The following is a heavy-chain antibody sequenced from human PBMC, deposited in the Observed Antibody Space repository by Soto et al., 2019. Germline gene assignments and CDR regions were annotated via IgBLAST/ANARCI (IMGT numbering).Heavy chain of an antibody. J-gene: IGHJ5*02. CDR3: ARVSEKQLVRWFDP. Sequence: SETLSLTCTVSGGSISSYYWSWIRQPPGKGLEWIGYIYYSGSTNYNPSLKSRVTISVDTSKNQFSLKLSSVTAADTAVYYCARVSEKQLVRWFDPWGQGTLVTVSS. CDR1: GGSISSYY. CDR2: IYYSGST. V-gene: IGHV4-59*01. D-gene: IGHD6-6*01.